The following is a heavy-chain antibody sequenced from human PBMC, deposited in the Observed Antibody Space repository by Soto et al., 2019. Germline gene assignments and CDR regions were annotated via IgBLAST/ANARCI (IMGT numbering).Heavy chain of an antibody. CDR2: IYYSGST. Sequence: SETLSLTCTVSGGSISSYYWSWVRQPPGKGLEWIGYIYYSGSTNYNPSLKSRVTISVDTSKNQFSLKLSSVTAADTAVYYCARHRVLRYFDWFPDAFDIWGQGTMVTVSS. V-gene: IGHV4-59*08. D-gene: IGHD3-9*01. J-gene: IGHJ3*02. CDR3: ARHRVLRYFDWFPDAFDI. CDR1: GGSISSYY.